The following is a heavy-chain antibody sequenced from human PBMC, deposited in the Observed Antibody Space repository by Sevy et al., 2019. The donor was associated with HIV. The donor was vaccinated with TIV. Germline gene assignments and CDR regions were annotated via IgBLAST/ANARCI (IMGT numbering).Heavy chain of an antibody. Sequence: SETLSLTCTVSGASMNIYYWSWIRQPPGKGLEWIGYIYYSGTTNYNPSLKSRLTISIDTSKNQFSLKLSSVTAADTAVYYCARVGFNWNDVDYWGQGTLATVSS. CDR3: ARVGFNWNDVDY. CDR1: GASMNIYY. J-gene: IGHJ4*02. CDR2: IYYSGTT. V-gene: IGHV4-59*01. D-gene: IGHD1-20*01.